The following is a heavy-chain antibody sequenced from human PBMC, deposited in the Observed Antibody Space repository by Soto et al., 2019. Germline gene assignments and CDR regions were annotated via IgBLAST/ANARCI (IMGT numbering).Heavy chain of an antibody. CDR1: GYTFTGYY. Sequence: VASVKFSWKASGYTFTGYYLHWVRQAPGQGLECMGWINPGRGDTNYAQNFQDRVTMIRXPXXSXXXLXLXXLRSAATAGYYCEIDVGDLRVPTAVSAGMDVWG. J-gene: IGHJ6*02. CDR3: EIDVGDLRVPTAVSAGMDV. V-gene: IGHV1-2*02. D-gene: IGHD2-2*01. CDR2: INPGRGDT.